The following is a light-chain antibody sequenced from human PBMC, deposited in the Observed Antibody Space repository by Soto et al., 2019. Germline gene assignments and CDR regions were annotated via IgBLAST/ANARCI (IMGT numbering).Light chain of an antibody. Sequence: QSVLTQPPSASGSPGQSVTISCTGTSSDVGGYNYVSWYRQHPGKAPKLMIYEVTKRPSGVPDRFSGSKSGNTASLIVSGLQAEDEADYYCSSYAGSNNYVFGTGTKVTVL. CDR2: EVT. J-gene: IGLJ1*01. V-gene: IGLV2-8*01. CDR1: SSDVGGYNY. CDR3: SSYAGSNNYV.